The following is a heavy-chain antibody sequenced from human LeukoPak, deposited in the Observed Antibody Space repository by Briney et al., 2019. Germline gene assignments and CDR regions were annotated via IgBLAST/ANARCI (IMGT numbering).Heavy chain of an antibody. CDR3: ARDRRGSVDY. Sequence: KSSETLSLTCTVSGGSIRGYYWSWIRQPAGKGLEWIGRIYTSGSTNYNPSLKSRVPISVDKSKNQFSLTMTRPTTADTAVYYCARDRRGSVDYWGQGTLVTVSS. J-gene: IGHJ4*02. V-gene: IGHV4-4*07. D-gene: IGHD3-10*01. CDR2: IYTSGST. CDR1: GGSIRGYY.